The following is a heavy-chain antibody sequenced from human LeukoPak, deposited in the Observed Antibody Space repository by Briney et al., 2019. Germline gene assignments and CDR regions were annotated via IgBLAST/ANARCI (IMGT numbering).Heavy chain of an antibody. Sequence: SETLSLTCTVSGGSISSSSYYWSWIRQPPGKGLEWIGYIYYSGSTNYNPSLKSRVTISVDTSKNQFSLKLSSVTAADTAVYYCARLPDYGDYDDYWGQGTLVTVSS. J-gene: IGHJ4*02. V-gene: IGHV4-61*05. CDR2: IYYSGST. D-gene: IGHD4-17*01. CDR3: ARLPDYGDYDDY. CDR1: GGSISSSSYY.